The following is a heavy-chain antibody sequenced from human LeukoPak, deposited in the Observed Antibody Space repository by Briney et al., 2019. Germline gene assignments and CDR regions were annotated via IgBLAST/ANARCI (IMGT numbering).Heavy chain of an antibody. CDR1: GFTFSSYS. Sequence: PGGSLRLSCAASGFTFSSYSMNWVRQAPGKGLEWVSSISSSSSYIYYADSVKGRFTISRDNAKNSLYLQMNSLRAEDTAVYYCARDKPVIAAAGMGLWGKGTTVTVSS. V-gene: IGHV3-21*01. CDR2: ISSSSSYI. D-gene: IGHD6-13*01. J-gene: IGHJ6*03. CDR3: ARDKPVIAAAGMGL.